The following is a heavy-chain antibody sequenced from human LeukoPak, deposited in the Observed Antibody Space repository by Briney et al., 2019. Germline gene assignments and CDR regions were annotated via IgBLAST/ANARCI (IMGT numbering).Heavy chain of an antibody. V-gene: IGHV4-28*03. CDR3: ARGWSTGQIAAAGSDNAFDI. CDR1: SYSISSSNW. CDR2: IYYSGST. Sequence: PSDTLSLTCAVSSYSISSSNWWGWIRQPPGKGLELIGHIYYSGSTYYNPSLKSRVTISVDTSKNQFSLKLSSVTAADTAVYYCARGWSTGQIAAAGSDNAFDIWGQGTMVTVSS. D-gene: IGHD6-13*01. J-gene: IGHJ3*02.